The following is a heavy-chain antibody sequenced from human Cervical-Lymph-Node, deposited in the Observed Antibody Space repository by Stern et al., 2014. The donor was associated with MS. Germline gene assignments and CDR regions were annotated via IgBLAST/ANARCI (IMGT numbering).Heavy chain of an antibody. CDR2: KYYIGPT. V-gene: IGHV4-59*01. J-gene: IGHJ6*02. CDR1: GGSLNGYH. D-gene: IGHD3-10*01. Sequence: QVQLQQSCPGLVKPSETLSLTCTVSGGSLNGYHWSWIRQPPGKGLEWIGNKYYIGPTNSNPALESRITISLDTSKNQFSLNFSSVTPADTAVYYCARVRGITMVRGVIIPPYGMDVWGQGTTVTVSS. CDR3: ARVRGITMVRGVIIPPYGMDV.